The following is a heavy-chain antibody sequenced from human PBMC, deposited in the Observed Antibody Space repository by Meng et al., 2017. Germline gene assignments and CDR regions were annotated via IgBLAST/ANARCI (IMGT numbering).Heavy chain of an antibody. Sequence: GESLKISCAASGFTFSQYWMTWVRQAPGKGLEWVANINQDGSAKSYVDSVKGRFTISRDNAKNSLYLQMNSLRAEDTAVYYCARWQTGYSGHGIDYWGQGMLVTVSS. D-gene: IGHD5-12*01. V-gene: IGHV3-7*01. CDR2: INQDGSAK. J-gene: IGHJ4*02. CDR3: ARWQTGYSGHGIDY. CDR1: GFTFSQYW.